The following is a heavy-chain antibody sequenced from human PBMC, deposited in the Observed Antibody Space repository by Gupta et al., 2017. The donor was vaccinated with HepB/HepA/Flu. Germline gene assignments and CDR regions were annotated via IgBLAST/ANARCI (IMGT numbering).Heavy chain of an antibody. J-gene: IGHJ1*01. CDR1: GFNFSIYG. CDR2: IWYDGSSK. D-gene: IGHD6-13*01. Sequence: QVQLVESGGGVVQPGRSLRLSCAASGFNFSIYGMHWVRQAPGKGLEWVAGIWYDGSSKDYADSVKGRFTISRDNSKTTLYLQMNSLSAEDTAVYYCARGFLGRYVLGRAAPGAGGPPEYFQHWGQGTLVTVSS. CDR3: ARGFLGRYVLGRAAPGAGGPPEYFQH. V-gene: IGHV3-33*01.